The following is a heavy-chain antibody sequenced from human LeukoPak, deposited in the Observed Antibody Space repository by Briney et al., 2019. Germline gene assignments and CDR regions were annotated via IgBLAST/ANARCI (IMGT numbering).Heavy chain of an antibody. CDR3: ARPGVDYDAFDI. Sequence: PSETLSLTCTVSGVSVTTYYWSWIRQPPGKGLEWIGYIYHSGSTNYNPSLKSRVTISVDTSKNEFSLKLTSVTAADTAVYYCARPGVDYDAFDIWGQGTMVTVSS. CDR1: GVSVTTYY. J-gene: IGHJ3*02. V-gene: IGHV4-59*02. D-gene: IGHD2-8*01. CDR2: IYHSGST.